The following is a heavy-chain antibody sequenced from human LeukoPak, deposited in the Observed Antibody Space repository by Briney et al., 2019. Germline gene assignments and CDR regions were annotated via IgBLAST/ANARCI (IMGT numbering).Heavy chain of an antibody. Sequence: ASVKVSCKASGYTFTGYYMHWVRQAPGQGLEWMAWINPDSGGTNYAQKFQGRVTMTRDTSISTAYMELSRLRSDDTAIYYCARDYASLGSGDFDYWGQGTLVTVSS. D-gene: IGHD3-10*01. V-gene: IGHV1-2*02. CDR2: INPDSGGT. CDR3: ARDYASLGSGDFDY. J-gene: IGHJ4*02. CDR1: GYTFTGYY.